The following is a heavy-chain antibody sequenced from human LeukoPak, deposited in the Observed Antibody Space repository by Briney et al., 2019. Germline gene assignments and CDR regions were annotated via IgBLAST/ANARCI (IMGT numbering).Heavy chain of an antibody. CDR1: GFTFSSSW. D-gene: IGHD3-10*01. CDR2: IKQDGGEK. J-gene: IGHJ4*02. CDR3: ARAAGSMVRGVIPYYFDY. V-gene: IGHV3-7*04. Sequence: GGSLRLSCAASGFTFSSSWMSWVRQAPGKGLEWVANIKQDGGEKYYVDSVKGRFTISRDNAKNSLYLQMNSLRAEDTAVYYCARAAGSMVRGVIPYYFDYWGQGTLVTVSS.